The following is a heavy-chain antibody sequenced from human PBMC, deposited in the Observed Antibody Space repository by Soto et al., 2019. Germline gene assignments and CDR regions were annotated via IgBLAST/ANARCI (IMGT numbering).Heavy chain of an antibody. CDR3: ARLPFGQSGYDYVFDY. J-gene: IGHJ4*02. D-gene: IGHD5-12*01. Sequence: QVQLQESGPGLVKPSETLSLTCTVSGGSISSYYWSWIRQPPGKGLEWIGYIYYSGSTNYNPSLKSRVTISVDTSKNQFSLKLSSVTAADTAVYYCARLPFGQSGYDYVFDYWGQGTLVTVSS. CDR2: IYYSGST. V-gene: IGHV4-59*08. CDR1: GGSISSYY.